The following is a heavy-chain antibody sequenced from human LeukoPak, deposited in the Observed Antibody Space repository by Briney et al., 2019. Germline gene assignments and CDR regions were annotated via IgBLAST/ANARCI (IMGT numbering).Heavy chain of an antibody. CDR2: IYYSGST. J-gene: IGHJ3*02. Sequence: KASETLSLTCTVSGGSISSSSYYWGWIRQPPGKGLEWIGSIYYSGSTYYNPSLKSRVTISVDTSKNQFSLKLSSVTAADTAVYYCARDVSGGSYYRMDAFDIWGQGTMVTVSS. CDR1: GGSISSSSYY. CDR3: ARDVSGGSYYRMDAFDI. D-gene: IGHD1-26*01. V-gene: IGHV4-39*07.